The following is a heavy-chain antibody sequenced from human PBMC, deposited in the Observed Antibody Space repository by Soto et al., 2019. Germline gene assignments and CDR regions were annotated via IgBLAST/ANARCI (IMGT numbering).Heavy chain of an antibody. J-gene: IGHJ3*02. CDR1: GGSVSSGSYY. CDR2: IYYSGST. V-gene: IGHV4-61*01. D-gene: IGHD3-9*01. Sequence: QVQLQESGPGLVKPSETLSLTCTVSGGSVSSGSYYWSWIRQPPGKGLEWIGYIYYSGSTNYNPSPKSRVTISVDTSKNQFSLKLSSVTAADTAVYYCARDLASRPYDILTGDAFDIWGQGTMVTVSS. CDR3: ARDLASRPYDILTGDAFDI.